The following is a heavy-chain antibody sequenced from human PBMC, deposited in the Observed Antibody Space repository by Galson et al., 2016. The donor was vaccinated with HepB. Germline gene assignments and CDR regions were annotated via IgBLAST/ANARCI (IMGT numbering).Heavy chain of an antibody. D-gene: IGHD1-26*01. Sequence: SLRLSCAASGFTFSNYVMHWIRQAPGKGLEYVSSIATDGGWTNSANSVKGRSTISRDNSKSTLYLQMNSLRPEDTALYYCVKDLSGSWSFDYWGQGTLVIVSS. CDR1: GFTFSNYV. CDR2: IATDGGWT. CDR3: VKDLSGSWSFDY. V-gene: IGHV3-64D*06. J-gene: IGHJ4*02.